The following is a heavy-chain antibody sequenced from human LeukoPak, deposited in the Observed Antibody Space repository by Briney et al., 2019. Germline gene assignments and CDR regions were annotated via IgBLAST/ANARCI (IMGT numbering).Heavy chain of an antibody. CDR1: GFSFSSYS. CDR3: ARGRNWHFDY. D-gene: IGHD5-24*01. V-gene: IGHV3-48*02. J-gene: IGHJ4*02. CDR2: INGVANMI. Sequence: LPGGSLRLSCAASGFSFSSYSMNWVRQAPGKGLEWVSYINGVANMIYYADSVKGRFTISSDNAKNSLYLQMNSLRDEDTAVYYCARGRNWHFDYWGQGALVTVSS.